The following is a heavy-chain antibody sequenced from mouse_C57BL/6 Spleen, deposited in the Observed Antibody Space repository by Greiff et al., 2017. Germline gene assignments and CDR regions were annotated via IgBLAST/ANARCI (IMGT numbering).Heavy chain of an antibody. CDR3: ARNRPYDGAFDY. CDR2: ISSGSSTI. V-gene: IGHV5-17*01. D-gene: IGHD2-14*01. CDR1: GFTFSDYG. Sequence: EVKLVESGGGLVKPGGSLKLSCAASGFTFSDYGMHWVRQAPEKGLEWVAYISSGSSTIYYADTVKGRFTISRDNAKNTLFLQMTSLRSEDTAMYYCARNRPYDGAFDYWGQGTTRTVSS. J-gene: IGHJ2*01.